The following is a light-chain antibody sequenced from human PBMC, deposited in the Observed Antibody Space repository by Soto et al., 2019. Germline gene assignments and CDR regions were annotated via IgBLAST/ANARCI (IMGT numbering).Light chain of an antibody. Sequence: EIELTQDPRTPTLSPGERATLSYRASQSVSSSYLAWYQQKPGQAPRLLIYGASSRATGIPDRFSGSGSGTDFTLTITRLEPEDFAVYYCQQYGSSGTFGQGTKV. CDR2: GAS. CDR3: QQYGSSGT. CDR1: QSVSSSY. V-gene: IGKV3-20*01. J-gene: IGKJ1*01.